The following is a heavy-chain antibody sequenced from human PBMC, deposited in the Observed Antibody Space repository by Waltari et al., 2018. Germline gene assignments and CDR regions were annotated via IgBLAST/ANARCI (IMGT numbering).Heavy chain of an antibody. D-gene: IGHD6-13*01. CDR2: SIPIFGTA. CDR3: ARPLGAAAACHAFDI. Sequence: QVQLVQSGAEVKKPGSSVKVSCKASGGTFSSYAISWVRQAPGQGLEWMGGSIPIFGTANYAQKFQCRVTITTDEDTSTAYMELSSRRSEDTAVYYCARPLGAAAACHAFDIWGQGTMVTVSS. V-gene: IGHV1-69*05. CDR1: GGTFSSYA. J-gene: IGHJ3*02.